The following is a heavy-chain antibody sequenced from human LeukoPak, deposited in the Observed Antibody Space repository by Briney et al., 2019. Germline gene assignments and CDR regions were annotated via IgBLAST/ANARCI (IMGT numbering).Heavy chain of an antibody. CDR3: ARAYSNVGLGFDY. V-gene: IGHV1-69*05. CDR2: IIPIFGTA. CDR1: GGTFSSYA. J-gene: IGHJ4*02. D-gene: IGHD4-11*01. Sequence: SVKVSCKASGGTFSSYAISWVRQAPGQGLEWMGGIIPIFGTANYAQKFQGRVTITTDESTSTACMELSSLRSEDTAVYYCARAYSNVGLGFDYWGQGTLVTVSS.